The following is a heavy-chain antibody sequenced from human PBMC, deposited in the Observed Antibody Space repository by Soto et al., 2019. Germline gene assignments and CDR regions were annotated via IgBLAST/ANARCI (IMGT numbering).Heavy chain of an antibody. V-gene: IGHV4-4*07. D-gene: IGHD6-19*01. J-gene: IGHJ4*02. CDR2: IHTSGNT. CDR1: GDSISSYY. CDR3: ARLGVAGKDH. Sequence: TSETLSLTCSVSGDSISSYYWSWIRQPAGKGLEWIGRIHTSGNTNYNPSLKSRVTMSVDMSENQFSLKLTSVTAADTAVYYCARLGVAGKDHWGQGTLVTVSS.